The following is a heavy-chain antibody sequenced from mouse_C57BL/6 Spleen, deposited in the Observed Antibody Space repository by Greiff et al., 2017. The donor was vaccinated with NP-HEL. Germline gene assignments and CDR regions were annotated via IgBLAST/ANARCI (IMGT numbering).Heavy chain of an antibody. CDR1: GYTFTSYW. D-gene: IGHD1-1*01. V-gene: IGHV1-64*01. CDR3: ARNYYYGSSRYAMDY. J-gene: IGHJ4*01. CDR2: IHPNSGST. Sequence: QVQLQQPGAELVKPGASVKLSCKASGYTFTSYWMHWVKQRPGQGLEWIGMIHPNSGSTNYNEKFKSKATLTVDKSSSTAYMQLSSLTSEDSAVYYCARNYYYGSSRYAMDYWGQGTSVTVSS.